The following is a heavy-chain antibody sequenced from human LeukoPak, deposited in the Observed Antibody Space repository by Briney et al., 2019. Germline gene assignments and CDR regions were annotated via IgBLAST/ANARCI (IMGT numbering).Heavy chain of an antibody. Sequence: SETLSLTCTVSGGSISSYYWSWIRQPAGKGLEWIGRIYTSGSTNYNPSLKSRVTMSVDTSKNQFSLKLSSVTAVDTAVYYCARDGSIAAAGTRGMDVWGQGTTVTVSS. V-gene: IGHV4-4*07. CDR2: IYTSGST. D-gene: IGHD6-13*01. CDR1: GGSISSYY. CDR3: ARDGSIAAAGTRGMDV. J-gene: IGHJ6*02.